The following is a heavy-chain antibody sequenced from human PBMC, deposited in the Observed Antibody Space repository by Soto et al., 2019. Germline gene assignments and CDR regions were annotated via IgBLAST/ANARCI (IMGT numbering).Heavy chain of an antibody. Sequence: QVQLVQSGGEVKKPGASVKVSCKASGYTFSSYGISWVRQAPGQGLEWMGWISVYNGNTNYAEKFQGRVTMTTDTSTSTAYMELGSLTSDDTAVHYCARRFGYSSSYNSYYLDVWGKGTTVTVSS. V-gene: IGHV1-18*01. D-gene: IGHD6-13*01. CDR2: ISVYNGNT. CDR3: ARRFGYSSSYNSYYLDV. J-gene: IGHJ6*03. CDR1: GYTFSSYG.